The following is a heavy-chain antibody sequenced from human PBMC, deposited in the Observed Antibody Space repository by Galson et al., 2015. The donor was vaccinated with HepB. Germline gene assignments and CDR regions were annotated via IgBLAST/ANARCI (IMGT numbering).Heavy chain of an antibody. D-gene: IGHD3-3*01. Sequence: SLRLSCAASGFTFSSYSMNWVRQAPGKGLEWVSSISSSSSYIYYADSVKGRFTISRDNAKSSLYLQMNSLRAEDTAVYYCARVLVEYYFDYWGQGTLVTVSS. CDR2: ISSSSSYI. V-gene: IGHV3-21*01. CDR3: ARVLVEYYFDY. CDR1: GFTFSSYS. J-gene: IGHJ4*02.